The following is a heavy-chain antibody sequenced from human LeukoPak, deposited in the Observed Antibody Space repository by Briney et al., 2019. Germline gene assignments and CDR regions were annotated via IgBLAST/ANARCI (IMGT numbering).Heavy chain of an antibody. CDR2: IKSDESER. CDR3: ARDREPHTGLDAFGL. Sequence: GGSLRLSCVGSGFTFRSFRMSWVRQVPGKGLEWVASIKSDESERYYVASVKGRFTISRDNAENSVFLQMNSLRAEDTAVYYCARDREPHTGLDAFGLWGLGTMVTVSS. J-gene: IGHJ3*01. V-gene: IGHV3-7*01. D-gene: IGHD2-8*02. CDR1: GFTFRSFR.